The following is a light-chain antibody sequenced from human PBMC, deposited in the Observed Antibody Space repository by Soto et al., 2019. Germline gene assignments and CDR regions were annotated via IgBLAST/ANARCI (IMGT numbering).Light chain of an antibody. J-gene: IGKJ1*01. CDR3: QQHNTWLPWT. CDR1: QSVGTN. Sequence: EIVMTQSPDTLSVSPGERATLSCRASQSVGTNLAWYQQKPGQAPRLLIYGAYTRATGIQARFSGSGSGTEFTLTISSLQSEDFGVYYCQQHNTWLPWTFGQGTKVEIK. CDR2: GAY. V-gene: IGKV3-15*01.